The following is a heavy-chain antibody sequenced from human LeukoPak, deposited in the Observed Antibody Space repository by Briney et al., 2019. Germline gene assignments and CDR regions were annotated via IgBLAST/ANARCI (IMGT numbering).Heavy chain of an antibody. V-gene: IGHV1-69*05. J-gene: IGHJ4*02. CDR2: IIPIFGTA. CDR1: GGTFSSYA. D-gene: IGHD2-21*01. Sequence: GASVKVSCKASGGTFSSYAISWVRQAPGQGLEWMGGIIPIFGTANYAQKFQGRVTITMDESTSTAYMELSSLRSEDTAVYYCASQLTYCGGDCYLGGYWGQGTLVTVSS. CDR3: ASQLTYCGGDCYLGGY.